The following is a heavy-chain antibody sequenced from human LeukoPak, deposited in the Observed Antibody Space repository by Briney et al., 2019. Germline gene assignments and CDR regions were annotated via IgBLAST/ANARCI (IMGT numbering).Heavy chain of an antibody. Sequence: PGGSLRLSCAASGFTFSNYGMHWVRQAPDKGLEWVAVISYDGSNKYYTDSVKGRFTISRDNSKNTLYLQMNSLRAEDTAVYYCAKDRTAGYDGLVDYWGQGTLVTVSS. CDR1: GFTFSNYG. V-gene: IGHV3-30*18. CDR2: ISYDGSNK. J-gene: IGHJ4*02. D-gene: IGHD5-12*01. CDR3: AKDRTAGYDGLVDY.